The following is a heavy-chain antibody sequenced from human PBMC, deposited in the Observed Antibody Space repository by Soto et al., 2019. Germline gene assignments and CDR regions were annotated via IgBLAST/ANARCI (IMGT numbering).Heavy chain of an antibody. CDR3: AGARSDSAGSSFGRRMDV. CDR2: IFFTGAT. Sequence: PSETLSLTCIVSGDSVTSGHSSWSWIRQPPGKGLEGRGPIFFTGATTYRPSLKSRITMSLDTSKSHFSLNLTSVTAADSATYFCAGARSDSAGSSFGRRMDVWGHGTTVTVSS. V-gene: IGHV4-61*03. D-gene: IGHD3-3*01. CDR1: GDSVTSGHSS. J-gene: IGHJ6*02.